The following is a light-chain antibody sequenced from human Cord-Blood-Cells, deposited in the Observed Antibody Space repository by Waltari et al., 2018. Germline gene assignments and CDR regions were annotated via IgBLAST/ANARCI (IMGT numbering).Light chain of an antibody. Sequence: QSALTQPPLAHGHPGQTVTISCTPTCSHAGGYNYVPWYQPLPVKAPKLMIYEVTKRPSGVPGRFSGYKSGNTASLTVSGLQAEDEADYYCSSYAGSNNLVFGGGTKLTVL. CDR1: CSHAGGYNY. CDR3: SSYAGSNNLV. CDR2: EVT. V-gene: IGLV2-8*01. J-gene: IGLJ2*01.